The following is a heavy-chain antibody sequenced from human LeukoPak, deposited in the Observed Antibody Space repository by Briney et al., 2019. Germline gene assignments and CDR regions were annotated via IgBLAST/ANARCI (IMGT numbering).Heavy chain of an antibody. CDR3: AKDSYSGSYYRSDYFDY. J-gene: IGHJ4*02. CDR2: ISGSGNDT. CDR1: GFTFNSYA. Sequence: GGSLRLSCAASGFTFNSYAMSWVRQAPGKGLEWVSAISGSGNDTYYADSVKGRFTISRDNSKNTLYLQMNSLRAEDTAVYYCAKDSYSGSYYRSDYFDYWGQGTLVTVSS. D-gene: IGHD1-26*01. V-gene: IGHV3-23*01.